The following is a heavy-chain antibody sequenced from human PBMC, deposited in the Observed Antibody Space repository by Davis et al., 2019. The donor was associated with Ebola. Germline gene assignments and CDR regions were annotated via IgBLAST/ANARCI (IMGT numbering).Heavy chain of an antibody. J-gene: IGHJ4*02. CDR3: ARVGNYYDSSGYWVGNYFDY. D-gene: IGHD3-22*01. CDR2: IKQDGSEK. Sequence: GESLKISCAASGFTFSSYWMSWVRQAPGKGLEWVANIKQDGSEKYYVDSVKGRFTISRDNAKNSLYLQMNSLRAEDTAVYYCARVGNYYDSSGYWVGNYFDYWGQGTLVTVSS. V-gene: IGHV3-7*01. CDR1: GFTFSSYW.